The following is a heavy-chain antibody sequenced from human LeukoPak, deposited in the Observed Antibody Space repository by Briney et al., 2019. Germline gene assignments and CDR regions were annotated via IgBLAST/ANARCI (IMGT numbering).Heavy chain of an antibody. D-gene: IGHD6-19*01. CDR2: IYYSGST. CDR3: ATDNAYSSGWEFDY. CDR1: GGSISSSSYY. V-gene: IGHV4-39*07. Sequence: SETLSLTCTVSGGSISSSSYYWGWIRQPPGKGLEWIGSIYYSGSTYYNPSLKSRVTISVDTSKNQFSLKLSSVTAADTAVYYCATDNAYSSGWEFDYWGQGTLVTVSS. J-gene: IGHJ4*02.